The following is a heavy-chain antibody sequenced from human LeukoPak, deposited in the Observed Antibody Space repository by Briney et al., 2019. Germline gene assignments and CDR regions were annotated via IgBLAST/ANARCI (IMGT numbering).Heavy chain of an antibody. CDR2: INPNSGGT. Sequence: ASVKVSCKASGYTFTGYYMHWVRQAPGQGLEWMGWINPNSGGTNYAQKFQGRVIMTRDTSISTAYMELSRLRSDDTAVYYCARGITMVRGVIIYFDYWGQGTLVTVSS. CDR3: ARGITMVRGVIIYFDY. D-gene: IGHD3-10*01. V-gene: IGHV1-2*02. CDR1: GYTFTGYY. J-gene: IGHJ4*02.